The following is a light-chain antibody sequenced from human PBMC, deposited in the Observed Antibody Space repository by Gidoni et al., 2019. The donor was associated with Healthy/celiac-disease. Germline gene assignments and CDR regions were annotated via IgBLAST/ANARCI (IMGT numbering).Light chain of an antibody. CDR3: QQRSNWPPLT. CDR1: QCVSSY. V-gene: IGKV3-11*01. CDR2: DAS. J-gene: IGKJ4*01. Sequence: EIVLTQSPATLSLSPGERATLSCRASQCVSSYLAWYPQKPGQAPRLLIYDASNRATGIPARFSGSGSGTDFTLTISSLEPEDFAVYYCQQRSNWPPLTFGGGTKVEIK.